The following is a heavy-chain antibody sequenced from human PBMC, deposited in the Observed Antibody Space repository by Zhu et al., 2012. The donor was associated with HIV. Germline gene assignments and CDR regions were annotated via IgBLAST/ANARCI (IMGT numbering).Heavy chain of an antibody. CDR1: GGSISRTHW. CDR2: IYYSGIT. D-gene: IGHD4-17*01. Sequence: QVQLRESGPGVVKPSGTLSLTCGVSGGSISRTHWWTWVRQPPGKELQWIGEIYYSGITNYSPVPQESGLRITRQVQEPVLLEVDLCDRRDTAVYYCATWGNSGDYGRHLDSWGRGTRGHRL. V-gene: IGHV4-4*02. CDR3: ATWGNSGDYGRHLDS. J-gene: IGHJ4*02.